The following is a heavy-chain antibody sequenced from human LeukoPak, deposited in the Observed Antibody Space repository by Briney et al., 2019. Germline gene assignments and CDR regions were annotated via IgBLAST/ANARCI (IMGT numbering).Heavy chain of an antibody. CDR1: GFIVSGNY. J-gene: IGHJ6*02. CDR2: LYGGGNT. Sequence: GGSLRLSCAASGFIVSGNYMTWVRQAPGKGLEWVSTLYGGGNTYYADSVKGRFTISRDNSKNTLYLQMNSLRAEDTAVYYCVRQCSSASCYNLSYHGVDVWGQGTTVTVSS. CDR3: VRQCSSASCYNLSYHGVDV. D-gene: IGHD2-2*02. V-gene: IGHV3-66*04.